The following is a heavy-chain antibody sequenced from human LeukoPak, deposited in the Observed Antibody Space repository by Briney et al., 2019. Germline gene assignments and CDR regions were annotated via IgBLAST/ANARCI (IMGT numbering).Heavy chain of an antibody. CDR1: GGSIISYY. J-gene: IGHJ6*03. Sequence: SETLSLTCTVSGGSIISYYWSWIRQPPGKGLEWIGYIHYSGSTNYNPSLKSRVTISVDTSKNQFSLKLTSVTAADTAVYYCARETSQKGAHYMDVWGKGTTVTISS. V-gene: IGHV4-59*01. D-gene: IGHD3-16*01. CDR2: IHYSGST. CDR3: ARETSQKGAHYMDV.